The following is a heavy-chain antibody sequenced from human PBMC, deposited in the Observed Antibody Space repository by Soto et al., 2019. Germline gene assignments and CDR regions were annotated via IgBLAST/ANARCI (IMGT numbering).Heavy chain of an antibody. CDR3: SKVTTVTPSGFDY. Sequence: EVQLLESGGGLVQPGGSLRLSCAASGFTFSSYAMSWVRQAPGKGLEWVSAINGSGGSTYYADSVKGRFTISRDNSKNTLYLEMNSLRAEDTAVYYCSKVTTVTPSGFDYWGQGTLVTVSS. V-gene: IGHV3-23*01. CDR1: GFTFSSYA. CDR2: INGSGGST. D-gene: IGHD4-4*01. J-gene: IGHJ4*02.